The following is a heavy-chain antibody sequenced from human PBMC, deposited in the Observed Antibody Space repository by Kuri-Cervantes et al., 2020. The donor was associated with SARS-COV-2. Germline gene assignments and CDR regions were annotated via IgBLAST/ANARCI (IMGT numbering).Heavy chain of an antibody. CDR3: AGETSTYGSSIDY. Sequence: LRLSCTVSGGSISSGGYYWSWIRQPPGKGLEWIGYIYHSGSTYYNPSLKSRVTISVDRSKNQFSLKLSSVTAADTAVYYCAGETSTYGSSIDYWGQGTLVTVSS. CDR2: IYHSGST. D-gene: IGHD6-6*01. V-gene: IGHV4-30-2*01. J-gene: IGHJ4*02. CDR1: GGSISSGGYY.